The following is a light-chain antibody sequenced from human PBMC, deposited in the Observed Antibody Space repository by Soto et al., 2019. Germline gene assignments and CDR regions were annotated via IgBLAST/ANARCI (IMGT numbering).Light chain of an antibody. V-gene: IGKV3-20*01. CDR2: GAS. CDR3: QEYGTYRT. Sequence: EIVWTQSPGTLSLSPGERATLSCRASQSVSTYYLAWYQQKPGQAPRLLIYGASSRATGIPDRFSGTGSGTDVTLTFSRLEPEDFSVYYCQEYGTYRTFGQGTKVEIK. CDR1: QSVSTYY. J-gene: IGKJ1*01.